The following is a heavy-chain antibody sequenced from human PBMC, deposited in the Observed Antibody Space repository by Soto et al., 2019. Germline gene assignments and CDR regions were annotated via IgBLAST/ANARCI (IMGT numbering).Heavy chain of an antibody. CDR1: GGSISSGGYS. CDR3: ARDSLTGNWFDP. D-gene: IGHD2-8*02. Sequence: QLQLQESGSGLVKPSQTLSLTCAVSGGSISSGGYSWNWIRQLPGKGLEWIGYIYHSGGTLYNPSLKSRVTISADKSRNQFSLTLTSVTAADTAVYYCARDSLTGNWFDPWGQGTLVTVSS. V-gene: IGHV4-30-2*06. J-gene: IGHJ5*02. CDR2: IYHSGGT.